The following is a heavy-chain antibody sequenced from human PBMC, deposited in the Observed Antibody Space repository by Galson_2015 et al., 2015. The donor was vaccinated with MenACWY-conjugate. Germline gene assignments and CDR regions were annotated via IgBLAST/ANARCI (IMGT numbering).Heavy chain of an antibody. CDR2: IDPSDSYT. CDR1: GYSFINYW. D-gene: IGHD3-10*01. Sequence: QSGAEVKKPGESLRISCKGSGYSFINYWISWVRQSPGKGLEWMGRIDPSDSYTNYSPSSRGHVTISIDKSIRTAYLQWSGLKTSDTAMYYCARHTSQSYYGSGSAGYGMDVWGQGTTVTVSS. J-gene: IGHJ6*02. V-gene: IGHV5-10-1*01. CDR3: ARHTSQSYYGSGSAGYGMDV.